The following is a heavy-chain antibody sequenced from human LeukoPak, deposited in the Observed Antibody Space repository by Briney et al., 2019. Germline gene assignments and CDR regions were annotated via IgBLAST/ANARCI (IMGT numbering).Heavy chain of an antibody. V-gene: IGHV3-23*01. CDR3: TKDRHADGPFDY. CDR2: ISDSGSGT. J-gene: IGHJ4*02. CDR1: GFTFSRYA. Sequence: GGSLRLSCAASGFTFSRYAMSWVRQAPGKGLEWVSSISDSGSGTYYADSVMGRFTISRDNSKNTLYLQMNSLRAEDTAIYSCTKDRHADGPFDYWGQGTLVTVSS.